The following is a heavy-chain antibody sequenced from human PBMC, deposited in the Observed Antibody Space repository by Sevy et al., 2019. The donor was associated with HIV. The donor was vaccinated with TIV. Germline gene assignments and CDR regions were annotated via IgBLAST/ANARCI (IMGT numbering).Heavy chain of an antibody. V-gene: IGHV1-69*13. J-gene: IGHJ6*02. Sequence: ASVKVSCKASGGTFSSYSISWVRQAPGQGLEWMGGITRIFGTSNYAQKFQGRVTITAAESTSTAYMELSSLRSEDTAVYYCAFGGGYQLLANYYFAMDVWGQGTTVTVSS. D-gene: IGHD2-2*01. CDR3: AFGGGYQLLANYYFAMDV. CDR2: ITRIFGTS. CDR1: GGTFSSYS.